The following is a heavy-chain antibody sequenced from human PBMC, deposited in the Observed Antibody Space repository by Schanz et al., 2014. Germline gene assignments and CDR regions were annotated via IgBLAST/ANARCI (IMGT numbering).Heavy chain of an antibody. V-gene: IGHV3-7*01. CDR3: VRIYSGYSGGYLDY. D-gene: IGHD5-12*01. Sequence: EVQLVESGGGLVQPGGSLRLFCAASGFTFSSYWMSWVRQAPGKGLEWVANIKHDGGEKYYVDSLKGRFTISRDNAKNSLYLQMSSLRAEDTAVYYCVRIYSGYSGGYLDYWGQGTLVTVSS. J-gene: IGHJ4*02. CDR2: IKHDGGEK. CDR1: GFTFSSYW.